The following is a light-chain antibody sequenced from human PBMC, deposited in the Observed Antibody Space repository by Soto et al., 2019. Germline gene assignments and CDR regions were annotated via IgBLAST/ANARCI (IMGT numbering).Light chain of an antibody. Sequence: QSALTQPASVSGSPGQSITISCTGTSSDVGSYNLVSWYQQHPGKAPQLMIYEVSKRPSGVSNRFSGSKSGNTASLTISGLQPEDEADYYCCSYAGSSTFVWVFGGGTKVTVL. CDR1: SSDVGSYNL. J-gene: IGLJ3*02. V-gene: IGLV2-23*02. CDR2: EVS. CDR3: CSYAGSSTFVWV.